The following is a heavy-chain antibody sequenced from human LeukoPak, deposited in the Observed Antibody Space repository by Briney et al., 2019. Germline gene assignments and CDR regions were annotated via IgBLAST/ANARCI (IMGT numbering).Heavy chain of an antibody. J-gene: IGHJ3*01. V-gene: IGHV4-61*02. Sequence: SETLSLTCSVSGGSITSPTYYWAWIRQSAEKGLQYLGRLFASGNYNYNPSLKGRAAMSVDTSKSQISLKLNSVTGADTAMYYCAAFCASTSCLGHVFDVWGHGTMVTVSS. CDR1: GGSITSPTYY. D-gene: IGHD2-21*01. CDR3: AAFCASTSCLGHVFDV. CDR2: LFASGNY.